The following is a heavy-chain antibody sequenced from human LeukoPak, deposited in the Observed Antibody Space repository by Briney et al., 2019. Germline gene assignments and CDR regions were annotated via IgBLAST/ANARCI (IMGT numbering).Heavy chain of an antibody. CDR1: GGSFSGYY. J-gene: IGHJ3*02. Sequence: SETLSLTCAVYGGSFSGYYWSWIRQPPGKGLEWIGEINHSGSTNYNPSLKSRVTISVDTSKNQFSLKLSSVTAADTAVYYCARGVLGAFDIWGQGTMVTVSS. CDR2: INHSGST. D-gene: IGHD6-6*01. V-gene: IGHV4-34*01. CDR3: ARGVLGAFDI.